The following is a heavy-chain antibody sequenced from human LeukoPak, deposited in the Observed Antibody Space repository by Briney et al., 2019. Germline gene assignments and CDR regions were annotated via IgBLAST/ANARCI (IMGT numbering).Heavy chain of an antibody. CDR3: TRHVGEDYYDSSGYYD. J-gene: IGHJ4*02. CDR2: IRSKANNYAT. D-gene: IGHD3-22*01. CDR1: GFTFSGSA. V-gene: IGHV3-73*01. Sequence: GGSLKLSCAASGFTFSGSAMHWVRQASGKGLEWVGRIRSKANNYATAYATSVKGRFTISRDDSKNTAYLQMNSLKTEDTAVYYCTRHVGEDYYDSSGYYDWGQGTLVTVSS.